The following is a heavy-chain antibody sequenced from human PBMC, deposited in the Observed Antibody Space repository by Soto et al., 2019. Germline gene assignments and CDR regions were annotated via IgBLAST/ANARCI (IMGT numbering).Heavy chain of an antibody. CDR3: AREPPNTSLFDC. V-gene: IGHV1-46*01. CDR1: GYTFSTYH. Sequence: QVQLVQSGAEVTKPGASVKISCKTSGYTFSTYHMHWVRLAPGQGLGWVGIIKSSGDITLYAQKFQGRVTMSKDTSTSTVYMEVSRLRSEDTAVYYCAREPPNTSLFDCWGQGTQVTVSS. CDR2: IKSSGDIT. D-gene: IGHD7-27*01. J-gene: IGHJ4*02.